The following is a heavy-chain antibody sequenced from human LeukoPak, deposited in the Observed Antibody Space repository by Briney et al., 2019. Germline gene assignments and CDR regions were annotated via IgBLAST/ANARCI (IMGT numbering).Heavy chain of an antibody. J-gene: IGHJ4*02. V-gene: IGHV4-59*01. CDR1: GGSIRSYY. CDR3: ARAYSGYGHIDY. Sequence: PSETLSLTCTASGGSIRSYYWSWIRQPPGKGLEWIGYIYYSGSTNYNPSLKSRVTISVDTSKNQFSLKLSSVTAADTAVYYCARAYSGYGHIDYWGQGTLVTVSS. CDR2: IYYSGST. D-gene: IGHD5-12*01.